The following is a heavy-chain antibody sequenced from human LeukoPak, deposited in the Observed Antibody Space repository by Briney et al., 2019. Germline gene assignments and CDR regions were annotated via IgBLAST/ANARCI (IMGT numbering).Heavy chain of an antibody. Sequence: GESLKISCQASGYDFTSYWIGWVRQMPGKGLEWMGIIYPSDSDIRYSPSFQGQVTISADKSISTAYLQWSSLKASDTAMYYCARLRGGYDILTGYFDYWGQGTLVTVSS. CDR2: IYPSDSDI. V-gene: IGHV5-51*01. CDR3: ARLRGGYDILTGYFDY. CDR1: GYDFTSYW. J-gene: IGHJ4*02. D-gene: IGHD3-9*01.